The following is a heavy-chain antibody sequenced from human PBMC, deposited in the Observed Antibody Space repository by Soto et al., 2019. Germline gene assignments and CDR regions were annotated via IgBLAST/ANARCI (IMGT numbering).Heavy chain of an antibody. CDR2: IDTSGSST. D-gene: IGHD6-13*01. CDR3: AKDSWYFDL. CDR1: GFIFTNFW. V-gene: IGHV3-74*01. J-gene: IGHJ4*02. Sequence: GGSLRLSCEASGFIFTNFWMHWVRQVPGKGLVWVSRIDTSGSSTSYADSVKGRFTISRDNAKNTVSLQMNSLRAEDTGVYYCAKDSWYFDLCSQGSMVTVYS.